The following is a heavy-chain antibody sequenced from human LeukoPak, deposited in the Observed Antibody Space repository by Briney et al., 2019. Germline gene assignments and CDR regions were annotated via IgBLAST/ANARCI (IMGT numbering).Heavy chain of an antibody. CDR3: SRSLDY. Sequence: GGSLRLSCAASGFTFSSYSMNWVRQAPGKGMEWVANIKQDGSEQYYADSVKGRFTISRDNAKNSLYLQMNSLRAEDTAVYYCSRSLDYWGQGALVTVSS. CDR1: GFTFSSYS. V-gene: IGHV3-7*01. CDR2: IKQDGSEQ. J-gene: IGHJ4*02.